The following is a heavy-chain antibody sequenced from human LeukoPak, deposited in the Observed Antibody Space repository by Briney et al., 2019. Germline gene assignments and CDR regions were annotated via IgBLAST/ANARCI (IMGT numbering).Heavy chain of an antibody. J-gene: IGHJ3*02. Sequence: PSDTLSLTCTVSGGSISSYYWSWVRQPPRKGLEWVGYIYYSGSTNYNPSLKSRVTISVDTSKNQFSLTLSSVTAADTAVYYCARRTYDLWSGDYTGAFDIWGQGTMVTVSS. D-gene: IGHD3-3*01. CDR3: ARRTYDLWSGDYTGAFDI. V-gene: IGHV4-59*07. CDR2: IYYSGST. CDR1: GGSISSYY.